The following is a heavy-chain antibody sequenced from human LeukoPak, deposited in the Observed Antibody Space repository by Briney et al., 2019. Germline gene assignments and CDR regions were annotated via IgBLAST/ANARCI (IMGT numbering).Heavy chain of an antibody. CDR2: ISSSGSTI. CDR3: AKDEHSSGYQSIFDY. V-gene: IGHV3-48*03. CDR1: GFTFSSYE. D-gene: IGHD3-22*01. Sequence: GGSLRLSCAASGFTFSSYEMNWVRQAPGKGLEWVSYISSSGSTIYYADSVKGRFTISRDNAKNSLYLQMNSLRAEDTAVYYCAKDEHSSGYQSIFDYWGQGTLVTVSS. J-gene: IGHJ4*02.